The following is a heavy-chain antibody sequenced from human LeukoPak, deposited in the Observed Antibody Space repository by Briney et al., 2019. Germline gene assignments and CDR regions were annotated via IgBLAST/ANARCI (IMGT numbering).Heavy chain of an antibody. V-gene: IGHV4-31*03. Sequence: PSETLSLTCTVSGGSISSGGYYWSWIRQHPRKGLEWFGYIYYSGSTYYNPSLKSRVTISVDTSKNQFSLKLSSVTAADTALYYCARVGNGNFDYWGQGTLVTVSS. CDR2: IYYSGST. J-gene: IGHJ4*02. CDR1: GGSISSGGYY. CDR3: ARVGNGNFDY. D-gene: IGHD7-27*01.